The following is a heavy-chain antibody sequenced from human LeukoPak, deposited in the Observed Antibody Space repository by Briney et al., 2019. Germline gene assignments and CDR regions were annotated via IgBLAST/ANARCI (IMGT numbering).Heavy chain of an antibody. V-gene: IGHV4-59*13. CDR2: VYYSGST. CDR1: GVPIRNNY. CDR3: AKIMCENSHGPRVCWFDP. D-gene: IGHD5-18*01. J-gene: IGHJ5*02. Sequence: PSETLSLTCTVSGVPIRNNYWIWFRQSPGKGLEGIGYVYYSGSTNYNPSLNSRVKISVDMSKNQFSLKLSSVTAADTAVYYCAKIMCENSHGPRVCWFDPWGQGTLVTVTS.